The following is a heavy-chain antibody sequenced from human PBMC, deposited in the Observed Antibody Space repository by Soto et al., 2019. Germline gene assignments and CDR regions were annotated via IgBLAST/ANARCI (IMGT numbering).Heavy chain of an antibody. CDR3: ARLIFGVVTINPGWFDP. V-gene: IGHV4-4*02. Sequence: KASETLSLTCAVSGGSISSSNWWSWVRQPPGKGLEWIGEIYHSGSTNYNPSLKSRVTISVDKSKNQFSLKLSSVTAADTAVYYCARLIFGVVTINPGWFDPWGQGTLVTVSS. J-gene: IGHJ5*02. CDR2: IYHSGST. D-gene: IGHD3-3*01. CDR1: GGSISSSNW.